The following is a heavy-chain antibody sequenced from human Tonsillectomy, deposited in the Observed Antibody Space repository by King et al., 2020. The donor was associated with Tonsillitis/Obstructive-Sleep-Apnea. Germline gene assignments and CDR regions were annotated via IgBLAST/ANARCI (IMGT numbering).Heavy chain of an antibody. Sequence: VQLVESGGGLVLPGGSLRLSCAASGFTFSSYAMSWVRQAPGKGLEWVSAISGSGGSPYYADSVKGRFTISRDNSKNTLYLQMNSLRAEDTAVYYCAKDLRELPRIFDYWGQGTLVTVSS. CDR3: AKDLRELPRIFDY. CDR2: ISGSGGSP. V-gene: IGHV3-23*04. CDR1: GFTFSSYA. D-gene: IGHD1-26*01. J-gene: IGHJ4*02.